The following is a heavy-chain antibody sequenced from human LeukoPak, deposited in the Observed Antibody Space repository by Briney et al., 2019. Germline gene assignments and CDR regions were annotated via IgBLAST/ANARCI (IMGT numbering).Heavy chain of an antibody. CDR2: IYYSGST. Sequence: SETLSLTCTVSGGSISSSSYYWGWIRQPPGKGMEWIGSIYYSGSTYYNPSLKSRVTISVDTSKNQFSLKLSSVTAADTAVYYCARHELGGWYIVGFDYWGQGTLVTVSS. J-gene: IGHJ4*02. CDR1: GGSISSSSYY. CDR3: ARHELGGWYIVGFDY. V-gene: IGHV4-39*01. D-gene: IGHD6-19*01.